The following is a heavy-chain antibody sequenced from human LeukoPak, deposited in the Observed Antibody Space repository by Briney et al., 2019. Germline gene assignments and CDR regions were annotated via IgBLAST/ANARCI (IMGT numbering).Heavy chain of an antibody. V-gene: IGHV4-39*01. Sequence: NPSETLSLTCTVSGGPISSGRYYWGWIRQPPGKGLEWIATIYYSGSTCYNPYLTSRVTISVDTSKNQFSLKLSSVTAADTAVFYCARQGSGTFTAWGQGTLVTVSS. D-gene: IGHD1-26*01. CDR3: ARQGSGTFTA. CDR1: GGPISSGRYY. CDR2: IYYSGST. J-gene: IGHJ5*02.